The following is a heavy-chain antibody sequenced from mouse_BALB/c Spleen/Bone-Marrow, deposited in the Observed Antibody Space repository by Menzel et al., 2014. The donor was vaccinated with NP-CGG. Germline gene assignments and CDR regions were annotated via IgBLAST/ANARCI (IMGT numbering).Heavy chain of an antibody. D-gene: IGHD2-14*01. CDR1: GFTFSSFG. CDR2: ISSGSSTI. J-gene: IGHJ2*01. Sequence: EVQRVESGGGLVQPGGSRKLSCAASGFTFSSFGMHWVRQAPEKGLEWVAYISSGSSTIYYADAVKGRFTISRDNPKXSLFLQMTSLRSEDTAMYYCARDVPLYDVGYFDYWGQGATLTVSS. V-gene: IGHV5-17*02. CDR3: ARDVPLYDVGYFDY.